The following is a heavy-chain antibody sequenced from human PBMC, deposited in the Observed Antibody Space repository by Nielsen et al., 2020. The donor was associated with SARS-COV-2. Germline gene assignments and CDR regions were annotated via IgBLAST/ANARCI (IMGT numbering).Heavy chain of an antibody. D-gene: IGHD2-21*02. Sequence: SETLFLTCTVSGGSISSYYWSWIRQPPGKGLEWIGYIYYSGSTNYNPSLKSRVTISVDTSKNQFSLKLSSVTAADTAVYYCARHPYPMTVSTFGYDYWGQGTLVTVSS. V-gene: IGHV4-59*01. J-gene: IGHJ4*02. CDR2: IYYSGST. CDR1: GGSISSYY. CDR3: ARHPYPMTVSTFGYDY.